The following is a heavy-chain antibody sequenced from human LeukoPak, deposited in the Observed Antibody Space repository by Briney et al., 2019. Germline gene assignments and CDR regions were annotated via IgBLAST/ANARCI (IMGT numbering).Heavy chain of an antibody. CDR1: GFTFSSFA. V-gene: IGHV3-23*01. D-gene: IGHD5-24*01. CDR3: ARTEMAYYFDY. Sequence: PGGSLRLSCAASGFTFSSFAMSLARQAPGKGLEWVSGISGSGSSTDYTDSVKGRFTISRDNSKNALYLQMNSLRAEDTAVYYCARTEMAYYFDYWGQGTLVTVSS. J-gene: IGHJ4*02. CDR2: ISGSGSST.